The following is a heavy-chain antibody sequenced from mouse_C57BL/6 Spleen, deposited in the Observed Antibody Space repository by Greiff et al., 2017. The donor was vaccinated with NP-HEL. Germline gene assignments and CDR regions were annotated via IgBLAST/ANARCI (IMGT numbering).Heavy chain of an antibody. CDR3: ARNYGSSYYLDY. CDR2: ISYDGSN. CDR1: GYSITSGYY. Sequence: EVQLQESGPGLVKPSQSLSLTCSVTGYSITSGYYWNWIRQFPGNKLEWMGYISYDGSNNYNPSLKNRISITRDTSKNQFFLKLNSVTTEDTATYYCARNYGSSYYLDYWGQGTTLTVSS. V-gene: IGHV3-6*01. J-gene: IGHJ2*01. D-gene: IGHD1-1*01.